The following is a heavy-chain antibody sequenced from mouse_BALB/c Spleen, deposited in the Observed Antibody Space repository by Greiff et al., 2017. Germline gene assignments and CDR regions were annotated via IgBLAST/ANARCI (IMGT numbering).Heavy chain of an antibody. D-gene: IGHD2-14*01. CDR3: ARDYGYAAAMDY. CDR1: GYTFTSYT. V-gene: IGHV1-4*01. CDR2: INPSSGYT. Sequence: VKLQESGAELARPGASVKMSCKASGYTFTSYTMHWVKQRPGQGLEWIGYINPSSGYTNYNQKFKDKATLTADKSCSTAYMQLSSLTSEDSAVYYCARDYGYAAAMDYWGQGTLVTVSA. J-gene: IGHJ4*01.